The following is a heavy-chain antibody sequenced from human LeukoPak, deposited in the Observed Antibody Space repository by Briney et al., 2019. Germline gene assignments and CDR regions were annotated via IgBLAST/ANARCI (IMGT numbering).Heavy chain of an antibody. CDR2: ISSSGSTI. CDR3: ARETCSGGSCYLFDY. J-gene: IGHJ4*02. Sequence: GGSLRLSCAASGFTFSDYYMSWIRQAPGKGLEWVSYISSSGSTIYYADSVKGRFTISRDNAKNSLYLQMNSLRAGDTAVYYCARETCSGGSCYLFDYWGQGTLVTVSS. D-gene: IGHD2-15*01. CDR1: GFTFSDYY. V-gene: IGHV3-11*04.